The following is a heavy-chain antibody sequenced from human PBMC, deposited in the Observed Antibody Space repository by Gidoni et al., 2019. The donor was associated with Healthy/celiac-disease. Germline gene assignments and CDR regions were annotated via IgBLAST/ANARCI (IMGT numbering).Heavy chain of an antibody. Sequence: QVQLQQWGAGLLKPSKTLSLTCAVYGGSFSGYYWSWIRQPPGKGLAWIGEINHSGSTNYNPSLKSRVTISVDTSKNQFSLKLSSVTAADTAVYYCARHYGSYGAYFQHWGQGTLVTVSS. V-gene: IGHV4-34*01. CDR3: ARHYGSYGAYFQH. D-gene: IGHD4-17*01. J-gene: IGHJ1*01. CDR1: GGSFSGYY. CDR2: INHSGST.